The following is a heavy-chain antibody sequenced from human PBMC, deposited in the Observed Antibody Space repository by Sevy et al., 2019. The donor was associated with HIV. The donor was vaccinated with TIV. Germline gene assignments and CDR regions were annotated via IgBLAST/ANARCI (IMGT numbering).Heavy chain of an antibody. CDR2: IYYSGSR. D-gene: IGHD3-10*01. CDR3: AREEYFCGSGTYGYGMDV. J-gene: IGHJ6*02. Sequence: SETLSLTCAVSGGSIRSSHWWSWVRQSPGKGLEWIGEIYYSGSRNYNPSLKSRLTISVDTSNNRFSLRLSSVTAADTAAYYWAREEYFCGSGTYGYGMDVWGQGTTVTVSS. CDR1: GGSIRSSHW. V-gene: IGHV4-4*02.